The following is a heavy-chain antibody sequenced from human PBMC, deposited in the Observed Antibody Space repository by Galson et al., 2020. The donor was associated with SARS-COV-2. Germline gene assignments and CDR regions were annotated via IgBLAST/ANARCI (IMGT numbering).Heavy chain of an antibody. Sequence: GGSLRLSCAASGFTFSSYAMGWVRQAPGKGLEWVSIISGTGVSIPYVDSVKGRFTISRDNSENTLYLQMNSLRAEDTGVYFCAKDAINYSGYASRMDVWGQGTTVTVSS. CDR2: ISGTGVSI. V-gene: IGHV3-23*01. J-gene: IGHJ6*02. D-gene: IGHD5-12*01. CDR1: GFTFSSYA. CDR3: AKDAINYSGYASRMDV.